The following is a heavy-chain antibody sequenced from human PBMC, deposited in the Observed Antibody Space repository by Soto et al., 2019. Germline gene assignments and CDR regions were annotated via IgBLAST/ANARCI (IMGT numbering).Heavy chain of an antibody. V-gene: IGHV4-59*01. J-gene: IGHJ5*02. CDR3: ARTALGWLDP. D-gene: IGHD2-21*02. CDR1: GASISSYY. CDR2: IFYSGSSGST. Sequence: SETLSLTCSVSGASISSYYWSWIRQPPGKGLEWIGYIFYSGSSGSTNYNPSLKSRVTISVDTSKNQFSLKLSSVTAADTAVYYCARTALGWLDPWGQGTLVTVSS.